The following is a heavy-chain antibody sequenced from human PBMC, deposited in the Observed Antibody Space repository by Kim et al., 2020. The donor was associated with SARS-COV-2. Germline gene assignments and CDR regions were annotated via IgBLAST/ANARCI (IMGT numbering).Heavy chain of an antibody. CDR1: GESFSGYY. CDR3: SRSPIGVTGSPLKY. J-gene: IGHJ4*02. Sequence: SETLSLTCAVHGESFSGYYWNWIRQPPGKGLEWIGEINHSGSTNYNPSLKSRVNMSLDTSKTQFSLTLTSVTAADTAVYYCSRSPIGVTGSPLKYWGQGT. D-gene: IGHD6-19*01. V-gene: IGHV4-34*01. CDR2: INHSGST.